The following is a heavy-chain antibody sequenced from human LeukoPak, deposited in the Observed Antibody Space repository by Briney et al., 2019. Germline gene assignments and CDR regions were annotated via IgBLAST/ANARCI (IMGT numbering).Heavy chain of an antibody. Sequence: ASVKVSCKASGYTFTGYYMHWVRQAPGQGLEWMGWISAYNGNTNYAQKLQGRVTMTTDTSTSTAYMELRSLRSDDTAVYYCARDFQAAGDYYYYYYMDVWGKGTTVTISS. CDR1: GYTFTGYY. J-gene: IGHJ6*03. CDR2: ISAYNGNT. D-gene: IGHD6-13*01. CDR3: ARDFQAAGDYYYYYYMDV. V-gene: IGHV1-18*04.